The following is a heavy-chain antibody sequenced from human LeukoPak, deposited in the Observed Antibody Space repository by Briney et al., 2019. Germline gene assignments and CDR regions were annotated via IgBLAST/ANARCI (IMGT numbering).Heavy chain of an antibody. D-gene: IGHD5-12*01. CDR2: IKSDGSSI. V-gene: IGHV3-74*01. J-gene: IGHJ4*02. CDR3: AGAYSAYDPFDY. Sequence: GGSLRLSCTASGFTFSSHWMHWVRQVPGKGLVWVSRIKSDGSSISYADSVKGRFTISRDNAKNTVHLQMNSLRVEDTAIYFCAGAYSAYDPFDYWGQGILVTVSS. CDR1: GFTFSSHW.